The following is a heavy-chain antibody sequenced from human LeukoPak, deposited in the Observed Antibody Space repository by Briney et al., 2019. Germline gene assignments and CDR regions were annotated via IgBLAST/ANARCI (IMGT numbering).Heavy chain of an antibody. CDR1: GGSISSYY. V-gene: IGHV4-59*01. CDR3: ARHTKYYDILTGFYYYYYMDV. CDR2: IYYSGST. Sequence: SETLSLTCTVSGGSISSYYWSWIRQPPGKGLEWIGYIYYSGSTNYNPSLKSRVTISVDTSKNQFSLKLSSVTAADTAVYYCARHTKYYDILTGFYYYYYMDVWGKGTTVTVSS. D-gene: IGHD3-9*01. J-gene: IGHJ6*03.